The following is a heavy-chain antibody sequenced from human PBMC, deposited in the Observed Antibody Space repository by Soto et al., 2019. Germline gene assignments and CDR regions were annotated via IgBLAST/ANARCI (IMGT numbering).Heavy chain of an antibody. V-gene: IGHV1-69*08. D-gene: IGHD4-17*01. CDR3: ARPDFGDYWYFDL. CDR1: GGTFSSHT. J-gene: IGHJ2*01. CDR2: IIPALGTA. Sequence: QDQLVQSXXXVXXXXXXVKVSCKASGGTFSSHTFSWVRQAPGQGLEWMGRIIPALGTATYAQKFQGRVTITADESATTVYMELNSLRSEDTAVYYCARPDFGDYWYFDLWGRGTLVTVSS.